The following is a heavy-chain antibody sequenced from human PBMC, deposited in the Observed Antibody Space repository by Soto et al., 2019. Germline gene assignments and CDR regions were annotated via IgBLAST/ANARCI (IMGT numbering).Heavy chain of an antibody. D-gene: IGHD6-13*01. CDR3: ARDGGIAFDY. CDR2: IWYDGSNK. Sequence: QVQLVESGGGVVQPGRSLRLSCAASGFTFSSYGMHWVRQAPGKGLEWVAVIWYDGSNKYYADSVKGRFTISRDNSKNTLYLQMNRLRAEDTAVYYCARDGGIAFDYWGQGTLFTVSS. V-gene: IGHV3-33*01. CDR1: GFTFSSYG. J-gene: IGHJ4*02.